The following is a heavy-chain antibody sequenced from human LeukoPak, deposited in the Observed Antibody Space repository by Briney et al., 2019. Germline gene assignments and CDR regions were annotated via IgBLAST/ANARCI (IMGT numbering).Heavy chain of an antibody. D-gene: IGHD1-26*01. Sequence: TGGSLRLSCAASGFSLSSYEMNWVRQAPGEGLEWVSYISTSGLTTYYADSVKGRFTISRDNAKNSVHLQMNSLRAEDTAVYYCARDPLGAQFDYWGQGTLVTVSS. CDR2: ISTSGLTT. V-gene: IGHV3-48*03. CDR1: GFSLSSYE. J-gene: IGHJ4*02. CDR3: ARDPLGAQFDY.